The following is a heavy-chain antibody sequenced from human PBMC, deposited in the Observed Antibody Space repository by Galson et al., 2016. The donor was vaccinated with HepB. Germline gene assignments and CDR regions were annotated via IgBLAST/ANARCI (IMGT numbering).Heavy chain of an antibody. CDR3: ARDWAGVMGYFAY. D-gene: IGHD3-16*01. CDR2: ISYDGTYK. V-gene: IGHV3-30-3*01. J-gene: IGHJ4*02. Sequence: LRLSCAASGFTFSTSSMHWVRQAPGKGLEWVAVISYDGTYKYYPDSVKGRFTISRDNSNNTLYLQMSSLRAEDTAVYYRARDWAGVMGYFAYWGQGTLVSVSS. CDR1: GFTFSTSS.